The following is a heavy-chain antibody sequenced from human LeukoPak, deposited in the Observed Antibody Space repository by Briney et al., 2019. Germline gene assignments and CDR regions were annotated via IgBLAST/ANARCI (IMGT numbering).Heavy chain of an antibody. CDR2: IYYSGST. D-gene: IGHD6-13*01. V-gene: IGHV4-30-4*08. CDR3: ARLFAGSSSWYGY. J-gene: IGHJ4*02. CDR1: GGSISSGDYY. Sequence: SETLSLTCTVSGGSISSGDYYWSWIRQPPGKGLEWIGYIYYSGSTNYNPSLKSRVTISVDTSKNQFSLKLSSVTAADTAVYYCARLFAGSSSWYGYWGQGTLVTVSS.